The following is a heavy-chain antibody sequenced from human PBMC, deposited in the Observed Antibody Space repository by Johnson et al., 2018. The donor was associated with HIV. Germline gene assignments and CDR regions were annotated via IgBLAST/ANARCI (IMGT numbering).Heavy chain of an antibody. V-gene: IGHV3-33*06. D-gene: IGHD6-13*01. CDR1: GFTFSTYG. CDR2: TWSDRSNQ. CDR3: AKDWAYSSSWYDEGLAFDI. Sequence: VQLVESWGGVVQPGRSLRLSCAASGFTFSTYGMHWVRQAPGKGLEWVAVTWSDRSNQYYADSVKGRFSISRDNSKNTLYLQMNNVRAEDTAVYYCAKDWAYSSSWYDEGLAFDIWGQGTMVTVSS. J-gene: IGHJ3*02.